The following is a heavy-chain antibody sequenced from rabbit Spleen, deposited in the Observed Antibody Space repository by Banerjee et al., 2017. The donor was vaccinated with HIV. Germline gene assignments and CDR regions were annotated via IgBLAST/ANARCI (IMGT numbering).Heavy chain of an antibody. CDR2: IDTGSSGFT. CDR1: GFSFSSSYW. V-gene: IGHV1S45*01. D-gene: IGHD8-1*01. CDR3: ARDTGSSFSSYGMDL. Sequence: EESGGDLVKPEGSLTLTCTVSGFSFSSSYWISWVRQAPGKGLEWIAWIDTGSSGFTYFASWAKGRFTISKTSSTTVTLQATSLTVADTATYFCARDTGSSFSSYGMDLWGPGTLVTVS. J-gene: IGHJ6*01.